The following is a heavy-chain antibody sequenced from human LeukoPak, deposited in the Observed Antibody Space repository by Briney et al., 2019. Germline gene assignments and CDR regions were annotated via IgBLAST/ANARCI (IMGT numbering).Heavy chain of an antibody. V-gene: IGHV3-66*03. CDR3: VRIKSAYSRGDAFDV. CDR1: GFTVSRNY. J-gene: IGHJ3*01. CDR2: VYSNNST. Sequence: PGGSLRLSCAASGFTVSRNYMTWVRQAPGKGLEWVSVVYSNNSTYYADSVKGRFTVSRDGDKNTLYLEMNSLRTEDTAVYYCVRIKSAYSRGDAFDVWGQGTMVTVSA. D-gene: IGHD2-21*01.